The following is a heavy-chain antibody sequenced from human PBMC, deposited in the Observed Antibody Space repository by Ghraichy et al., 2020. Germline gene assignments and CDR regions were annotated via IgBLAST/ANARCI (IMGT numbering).Heavy chain of an antibody. CDR3: ARSTVTTYLRGFRHFDY. CDR2: IIPIFGTA. V-gene: IGHV1-69*13. J-gene: IGHJ4*02. Sequence: SVKVSCKASGGTFSSYAISWVRQAPGQGLEWMGGIIPIFGTANYAQKFQGRVTITADESTSTAYMELSSLRSEDTAVYYCARSTVTTYLRGFRHFDYWGQGTLVTVSS. D-gene: IGHD4-17*01. CDR1: GGTFSSYA.